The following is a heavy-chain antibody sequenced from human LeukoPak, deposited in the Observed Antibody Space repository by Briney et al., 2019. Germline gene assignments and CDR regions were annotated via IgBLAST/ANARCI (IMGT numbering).Heavy chain of an antibody. J-gene: IGHJ3*02. CDR2: ISPYNGNT. CDR1: GYTFTTYG. V-gene: IGHV1-18*01. CDR3: ARAIVVTDSDAFDI. Sequence: ASVKVSCKASGYTFTTYGISWVRQAPGQGLEWMGWISPYNGNTNYAQKLQGRVTMTTDTSTSTAYMELRSLRSDDTAVYYCARAIVVTDSDAFDIWGQGTTVTVSS. D-gene: IGHD2-21*01.